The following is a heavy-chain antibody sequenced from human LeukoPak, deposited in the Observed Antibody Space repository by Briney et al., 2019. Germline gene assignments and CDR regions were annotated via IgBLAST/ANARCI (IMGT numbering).Heavy chain of an antibody. D-gene: IGHD5-24*01. CDR3: ARDRYGDGFAHFDY. V-gene: IGHV1-2*02. CDR2: ITPSGDT. J-gene: IGHJ4*02. Sequence: GASVKVSCKASGYIVIGYYIHWVRQAPGQGLEWMGWITPSGDTNYAQKFQGRVAITRDTSITTAYMDLSRLTSDDTAVYYCARDRYGDGFAHFDYWGQGALVTVSS. CDR1: GYIVIGYY.